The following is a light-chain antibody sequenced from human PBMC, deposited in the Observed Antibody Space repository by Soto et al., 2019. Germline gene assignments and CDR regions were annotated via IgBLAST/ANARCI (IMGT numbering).Light chain of an antibody. CDR1: QSVSSSQ. V-gene: IGKV3-20*01. CDR2: GVS. J-gene: IGKJ2*01. Sequence: EIVLTQSPGTLSLSPGERATLSCRASQSVSSSQLAWYQQKTGQAPRLLIYGVSSRATGIPDRFSGSGSGTDFTLTISRMEPGDSAVYYCQQYGSSYTFGQGTKPEIK. CDR3: QQYGSSYT.